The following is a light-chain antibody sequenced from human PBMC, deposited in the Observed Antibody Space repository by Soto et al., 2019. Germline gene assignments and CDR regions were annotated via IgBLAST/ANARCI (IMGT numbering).Light chain of an antibody. CDR1: SSDFGSYNL. J-gene: IGLJ1*01. CDR2: EDS. V-gene: IGLV2-23*01. Sequence: SVLTPAASGSGAPGRSLTISCPGTSSDFGSYNLVSWYQQHPGKAPKLMIYEDSKRPSGVSNRFSGSKSGNTASLTISGLQAEDDADYYCCSYAGSSTYVFGTGTKVTVL. CDR3: CSYAGSSTYV.